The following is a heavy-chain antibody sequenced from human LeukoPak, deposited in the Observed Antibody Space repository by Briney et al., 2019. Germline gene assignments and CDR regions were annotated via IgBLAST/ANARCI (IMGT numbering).Heavy chain of an antibody. Sequence: SETLSLTCTVSGGSISSGGYYWSWIRQHPGKGLEWIGYIYYSGSTYYNPSLKSRVTISVDTSRNQFSLKLSSVTAADTAVYYCARDRYDNSGYVGAFDIWGQGTMVTVSS. J-gene: IGHJ3*02. CDR3: ARDRYDNSGYVGAFDI. CDR1: GGSISSGGYY. CDR2: IYYSGST. D-gene: IGHD3-22*01. V-gene: IGHV4-31*03.